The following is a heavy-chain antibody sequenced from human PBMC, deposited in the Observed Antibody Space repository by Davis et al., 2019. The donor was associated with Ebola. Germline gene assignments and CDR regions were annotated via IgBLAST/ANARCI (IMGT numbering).Heavy chain of an antibody. J-gene: IGHJ4*02. V-gene: IGHV3-74*03. CDR1: GFIFSTYW. Sequence: GSLRLPCTASGFIFSTYWLHWVRQVPGKGLLWVSRISPVGSSVMHADSVKGRFAISRDNAKNSVYLQMNSLRAEDTAVYYCARGRYCSDGICYPWPGDYWGQGTLVTVSS. CDR3: ARGRYCSDGICYPWPGDY. D-gene: IGHD2-15*01. CDR2: ISPVGSSV.